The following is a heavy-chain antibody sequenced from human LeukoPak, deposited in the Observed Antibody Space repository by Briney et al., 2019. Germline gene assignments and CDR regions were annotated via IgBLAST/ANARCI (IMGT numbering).Heavy chain of an antibody. D-gene: IGHD5-18*01. CDR1: GGSISSGGYY. CDR2: IYYSGST. Sequence: SETLSLTCTVSGGSISSGGYYWSWIRQHPGKGLEWIGYIYYSGSTYYNPSLKSRVIISVDKSKNQFSLRLSSVTAADTAVYYCVRGSVVGTAMVGFDFWGQGTLVTVSS. J-gene: IGHJ4*02. CDR3: VRGSVVGTAMVGFDF. V-gene: IGHV4-31*03.